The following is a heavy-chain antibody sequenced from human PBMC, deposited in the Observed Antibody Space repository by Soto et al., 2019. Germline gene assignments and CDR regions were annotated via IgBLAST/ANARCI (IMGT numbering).Heavy chain of an antibody. CDR3: ARDRAVAGRFLDY. J-gene: IGHJ4*02. D-gene: IGHD6-19*01. CDR2: INPNSGGT. V-gene: IGHV1-2*04. CDR1: GYTFTGYY. Sequence: ASVKVSCKASGYTFTGYYMHWVRQAPGQGLEWMGWINPNSGGTNYAQKFQGWVTMTRDTSISTAYMELGRLGSDDTAVYYCARDRAVAGRFLDYWGQGTLVTVSS.